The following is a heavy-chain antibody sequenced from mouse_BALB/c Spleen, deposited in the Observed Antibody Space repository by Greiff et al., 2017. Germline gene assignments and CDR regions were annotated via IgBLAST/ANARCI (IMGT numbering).Heavy chain of an antibody. CDR1: GFTFSSFG. V-gene: IGHV5-17*02. CDR2: ISSGSSTI. CDR3: ARNAEGFAY. Sequence: EVKLMESGGGLVQPGGSRKLSCAASGFTFSSFGMHWVRQAPEKGLEWVAYISSGSSTIYYADTVKGRFTISRDNPKNTLFLQMTSLRSEDTAMYYCARNAEGFAYWGQGTLVTVSA. J-gene: IGHJ3*01.